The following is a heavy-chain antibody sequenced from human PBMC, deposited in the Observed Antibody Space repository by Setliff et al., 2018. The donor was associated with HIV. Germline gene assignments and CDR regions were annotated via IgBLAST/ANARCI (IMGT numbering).Heavy chain of an antibody. CDR3: ASRIYYYDESRVLREEGFVP. CDR2: IYHTGRT. V-gene: IGHV4-34*01. Sequence: LSLTCAVYGGSFSGYYWTWIRQPPGKGLEWTGSIYHTGRTYYNRSLGSRLTISIDTSKNQFSLKLTSVTAADTAMYYCASRIYYYDESRVLREEGFVPWGQGTLVTV. J-gene: IGHJ5*02. D-gene: IGHD3-22*01. CDR1: GGSFSGYY.